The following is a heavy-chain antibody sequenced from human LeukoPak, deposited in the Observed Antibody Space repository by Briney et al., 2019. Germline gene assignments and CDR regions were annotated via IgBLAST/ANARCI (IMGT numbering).Heavy chain of an antibody. CDR1: GFTFSSYG. V-gene: IGHV4-38-2*01. CDR2: IYHSGST. D-gene: IGHD2-2*01. Sequence: PGGSLRLSCAASGFTFSSYGMSWVRQAPGKGLEWIGSIYHSGSTYYNPSLKSRVTISVDTSKNQFSLKLSSVTAADTAVYYCARVLPDIVVVPAATWGDWFDPWGQGTLVTVSS. J-gene: IGHJ5*02. CDR3: ARVLPDIVVVPAATWGDWFDP.